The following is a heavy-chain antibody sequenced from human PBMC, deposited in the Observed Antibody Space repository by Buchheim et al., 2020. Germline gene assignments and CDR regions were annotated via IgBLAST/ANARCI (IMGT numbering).Heavy chain of an antibody. CDR3: ARSDGGAVVNPEF. D-gene: IGHD3-16*01. V-gene: IGHV3-30*03. CDR2: ISDTSNK. J-gene: IGHJ4*02. CDR1: GFTFSTYG. Sequence: QVQLVESGGGVVQPGRSLRLSCAASGFTFSTYGMHWVRQAPGKGLEWVAVISDTSNKHYADSVRGRFTISRDTSNNTLYLQMNSLRPEDTAVYYCARSDGGAVVNPEFWGQGTL.